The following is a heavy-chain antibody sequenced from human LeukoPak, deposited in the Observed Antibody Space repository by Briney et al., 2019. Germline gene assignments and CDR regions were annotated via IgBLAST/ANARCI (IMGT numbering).Heavy chain of an antibody. J-gene: IGHJ5*02. CDR3: ARGLGYYASGKWFDP. CDR1: GYSISSGYY. V-gene: IGHV4-38-2*02. CDR2: IYHSGST. D-gene: IGHD3-10*01. Sequence: SETLSLTCSVSGYSISSGYYWGWIRQPPGKGLEWIGSIYHSGSTYYNPSLKSRVTISVDMSKNQFSLKLTSVTAADTAVYYCARGLGYYASGKWFDPWGQGTLVTVSS.